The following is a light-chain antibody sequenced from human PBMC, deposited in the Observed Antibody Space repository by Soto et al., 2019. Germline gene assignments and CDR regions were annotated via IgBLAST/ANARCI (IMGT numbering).Light chain of an antibody. V-gene: IGKV1-5*03. J-gene: IGKJ1*01. CDR1: QSIDTW. CDR2: KAS. Sequence: DIQMTQSPYTLSASVGDRVTITCRASQSIDTWLAWHQQKPGQVPKLLISKASNLESGVPSRFSGSGSGTEFTLTISSLQPDDSATYYCQQYNSYRAFGQGTKVDIK. CDR3: QQYNSYRA.